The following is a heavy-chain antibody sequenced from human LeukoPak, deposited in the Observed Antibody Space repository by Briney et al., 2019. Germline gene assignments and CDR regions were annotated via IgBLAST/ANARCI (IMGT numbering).Heavy chain of an antibody. J-gene: IGHJ4*02. V-gene: IGHV1-24*01. CDR3: ATDPYSSGAS. D-gene: IGHD6-19*01. Sequence: EASVTVSCKVSGYTLTELSMHWVRQAPGKGLEWMGGFDPEDGETIYAQKFQGRVTMTEDTSTDTAHMELSSLRSEDTAVYYCATDPYSSGASWGQGTLVTVSS. CDR2: FDPEDGET. CDR1: GYTLTELS.